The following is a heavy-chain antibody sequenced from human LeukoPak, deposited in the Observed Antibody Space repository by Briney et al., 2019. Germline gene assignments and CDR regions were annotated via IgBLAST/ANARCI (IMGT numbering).Heavy chain of an antibody. CDR3: VKDKGSGSSYYYYYVRDV. V-gene: IGHV3-64D*06. D-gene: IGHD3-10*01. CDR2: ISRQGGST. CDR1: GFTFSSYA. Sequence: PGGSLRLFCSASGFTFSSYAMHWVRQAPGKGLEYGSAISRQGGSTYYADSAKSRFTISRDNSKNTLYLQMSSLRAEDTAVYDCVKDKGSGSSYYYYYVRDVWGKGPTVTVSS. J-gene: IGHJ6*04.